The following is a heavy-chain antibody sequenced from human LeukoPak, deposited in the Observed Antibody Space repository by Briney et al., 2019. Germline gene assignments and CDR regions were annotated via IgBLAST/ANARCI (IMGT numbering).Heavy chain of an antibody. CDR1: GYSFTNYW. CDR2: IYPDDSDT. Sequence: GESLKISCKGSGYSFTNYWIAWVRQMPGKGLECMGIIYPDDSDTTYSPSFQGRVTISADKSISTAYLQWSSLQASDTGMYYCARLLDSSGWYWKYWGQGTLVTVSS. CDR3: ARLLDSSGWYWKY. V-gene: IGHV5-51*01. D-gene: IGHD6-19*01. J-gene: IGHJ4*02.